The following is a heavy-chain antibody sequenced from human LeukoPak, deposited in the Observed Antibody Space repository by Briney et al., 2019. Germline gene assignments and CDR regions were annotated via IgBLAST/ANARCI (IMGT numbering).Heavy chain of an antibody. CDR1: GFTFSSYA. V-gene: IGHV3-23*01. CDR2: ISGSGGST. D-gene: IGHD2-2*01. Sequence: GGSLRLSCAASGFTFSSYAMSWVRQAPGKGLEWVSAISGSGGSTYYADSVKGRFTISRDDSKNTLYLQMNSLRAEDTAVYYCATVVVPAVYYYYMDVWGKGTTVTVSS. CDR3: ATVVVPAVYYYYMDV. J-gene: IGHJ6*03.